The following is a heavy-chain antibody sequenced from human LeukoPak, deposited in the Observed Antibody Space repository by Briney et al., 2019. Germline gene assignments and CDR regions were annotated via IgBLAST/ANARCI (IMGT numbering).Heavy chain of an antibody. J-gene: IGHJ4*02. Sequence: ASVKVSCKASGGTFSSYAISRVRQAPGQGLEWMGIINPSGGSTSYAQKFQGRVTMTRDTSTSTVYMELSSLRSEDTAVYYCARDAPNPNYYDSSGYFDYWGQGTLVTVSS. V-gene: IGHV1-46*01. D-gene: IGHD3-22*01. CDR3: ARDAPNPNYYDSSGYFDY. CDR1: GGTFSSYA. CDR2: INPSGGST.